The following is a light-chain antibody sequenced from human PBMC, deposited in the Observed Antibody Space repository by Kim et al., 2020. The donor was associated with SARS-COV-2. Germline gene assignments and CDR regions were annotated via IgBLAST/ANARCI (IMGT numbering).Light chain of an antibody. CDR1: SSNIGAGYD. J-gene: IGLJ3*02. CDR3: QSYDSRLSGWV. V-gene: IGLV1-40*01. CDR2: ADT. Sequence: RVTISCIGSSSNIGAGYDVHWYQQLPGRAPNLLIFADTRRPSGVPDRLSGSKSGTSASLAITGLQAEDEADYYCQSYDSRLSGWVFGGGTQLTVL.